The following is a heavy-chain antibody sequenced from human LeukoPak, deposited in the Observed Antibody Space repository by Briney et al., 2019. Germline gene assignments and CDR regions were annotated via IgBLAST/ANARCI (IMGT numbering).Heavy chain of an antibody. V-gene: IGHV1-69*05. J-gene: IGHJ4*02. CDR3: ARGSRFLEWLFDY. CDR1: GGTFSSYA. CDR2: IIPIFGTA. Sequence: VASVKVSCKASGGTFSSYAISWVRQAPGQGVEWMGGIIPIFGTANYAQRFQGRVTITTDESTSTAYMELSSLRSEDTAVYYCARGSRFLEWLFDYWGQGTLVTVSS. D-gene: IGHD3-3*01.